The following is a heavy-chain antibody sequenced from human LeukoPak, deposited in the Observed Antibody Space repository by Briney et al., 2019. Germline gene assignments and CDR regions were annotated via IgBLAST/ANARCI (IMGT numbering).Heavy chain of an antibody. J-gene: IGHJ5*02. V-gene: IGHV4-59*01. CDR3: AKENLLELLWFGELLRESAFDP. CDR1: GGSISSYY. D-gene: IGHD3-10*01. CDR2: IYYSGST. Sequence: SETLSLTCTVSGGSISSYYWSWIRQPPGKGLEWIGYIYYSGSTNYNPSLKSRVTISVDTSKNQFSLKLSSVTAADTAVYYCAKENLLELLWFGELLRESAFDPWGQGTLVTVSS.